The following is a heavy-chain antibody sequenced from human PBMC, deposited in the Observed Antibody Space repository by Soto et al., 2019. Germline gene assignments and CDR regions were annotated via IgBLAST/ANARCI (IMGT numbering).Heavy chain of an antibody. CDR3: ARRGPIAEAGSGPGYYYYGMDV. Sequence: PGESLKISCKGSGYSFTSYWISWVRQMPGKGLEWMGRIDPSDSYTNYSPSFQGHVTISADKSISTAYLQWSSLKASDTAMYYCARRGPIAEAGSGPGYYYYGMDVWGQGTTVTVSS. J-gene: IGHJ6*01. CDR1: GYSFTSYW. CDR2: IDPSDSYT. V-gene: IGHV5-10-1*01. D-gene: IGHD6-13*01.